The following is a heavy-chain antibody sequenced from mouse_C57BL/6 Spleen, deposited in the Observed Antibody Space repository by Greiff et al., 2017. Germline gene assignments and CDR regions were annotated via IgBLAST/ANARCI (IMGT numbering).Heavy chain of an antibody. J-gene: IGHJ4*01. CDR2: ISSGGSYT. V-gene: IGHV5-6*02. CDR3: ARTHYYGSSPRFYAMDY. Sequence: EVMLVESGGDLVKPGGSLKLSCAASGFTFSSYGMSWVRQTPDKRLAWVATISSGGSYTYYPDSVKGRFTISRDNAKNTLYLQMSSLKSEDTAMYYCARTHYYGSSPRFYAMDYWGQGTSVTVSS. CDR1: GFTFSSYG. D-gene: IGHD1-1*01.